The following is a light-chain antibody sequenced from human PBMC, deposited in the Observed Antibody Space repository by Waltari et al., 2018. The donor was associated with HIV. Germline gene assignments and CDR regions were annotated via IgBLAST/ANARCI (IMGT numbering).Light chain of an antibody. CDR3: GTWDNSLSAAV. CDR2: GSR. Sequence: QSVLTQPPSVSATPGQKVPIPCSGPSSHLGNHYVSWYPQHPGTAPKPLIPGSRTRPAGIPDRFSGSTSGTSATLGITGLQTEDEADYYCGTWDNSLSAAVFGGGTRLTVL. CDR1: SSHLGNHY. J-gene: IGLJ2*01. V-gene: IGLV1-51*01.